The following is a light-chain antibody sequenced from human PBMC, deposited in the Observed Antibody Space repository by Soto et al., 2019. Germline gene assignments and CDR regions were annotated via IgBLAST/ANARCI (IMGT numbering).Light chain of an antibody. CDR3: QTWGTGIHV. J-gene: IGLJ1*01. Sequence: QSLLTQSPSASASLGASVNLTCTLSSGHGSYAIAWHQQQPEKGPRYLMKLNSDGSHSKGDGIPDRFSGSSSGAERYLTISSLQSEDEADYYCQTWGTGIHVFGTGTKLTVL. CDR1: SGHGSYA. CDR2: LNSDGSH. V-gene: IGLV4-69*01.